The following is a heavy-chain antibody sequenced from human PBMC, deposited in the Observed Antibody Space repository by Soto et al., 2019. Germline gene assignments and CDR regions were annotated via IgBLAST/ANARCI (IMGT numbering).Heavy chain of an antibody. CDR1: GFTFSSYA. CDR3: ARDLGYYASDGYFDY. Sequence: GGSLRLSCAASGFTFSSYAMSWVRQAPGKGLEWVSASGGSTYYADSVKGRFTISRDNAKNSLYLQMNSLRAEDTAVYYCARDLGYYASDGYFDYWGQGTLVTVSS. D-gene: IGHD3-22*01. V-gene: IGHV3-23*01. J-gene: IGHJ4*02. CDR2: SGGST.